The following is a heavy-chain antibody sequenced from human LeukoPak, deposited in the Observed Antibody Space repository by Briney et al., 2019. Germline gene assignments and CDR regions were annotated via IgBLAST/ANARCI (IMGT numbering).Heavy chain of an antibody. V-gene: IGHV4-38-2*01. Sequence: SETLSLTCAVSGYSISSGYYWGWIRQPPGKGLEWIGSIYHSGSTNYNPSLKSRVTISVDTSKNQFSLKLSSVTAADTAVYYCARTDCSGGSCYFDYWGQGTLVTVSS. CDR3: ARTDCSGGSCYFDY. D-gene: IGHD2-15*01. J-gene: IGHJ4*02. CDR1: GYSISSGYY. CDR2: IYHSGST.